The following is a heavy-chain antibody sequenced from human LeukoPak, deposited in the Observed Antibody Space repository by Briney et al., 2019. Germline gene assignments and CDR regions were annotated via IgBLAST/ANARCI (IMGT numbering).Heavy chain of an antibody. Sequence: GASVKVSCKASGYTFTSYGISRVRQAPGQGLEWMGWISAYNGNTNYAQKLQGRVTMTTDTSTSTAYMELRSLRSDDTAVYYCARGPYCSSTSCINWYYYYMDVWGKGTTVTVSS. CDR1: GYTFTSYG. CDR2: ISAYNGNT. CDR3: ARGPYCSSTSCINWYYYYMDV. V-gene: IGHV1-18*01. J-gene: IGHJ6*03. D-gene: IGHD2-2*01.